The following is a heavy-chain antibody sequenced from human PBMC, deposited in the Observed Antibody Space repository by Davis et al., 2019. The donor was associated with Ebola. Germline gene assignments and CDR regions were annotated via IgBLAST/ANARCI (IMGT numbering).Heavy chain of an antibody. CDR3: GRGVAGAGVDV. CDR1: GASIITYC. J-gene: IGHJ6*02. V-gene: IGHV4-4*07. D-gene: IGHD6-19*01. Sequence: PSETLSLTCSVSGASIITYCLYWIRQPAGKGLEWVGRFYTSGDTNYNSSLKSRVAMSVDTSKHQFSLNLSSVTAADSAVYYCGRGVAGAGVDVWGQGTTVTVSS. CDR2: FYTSGDT.